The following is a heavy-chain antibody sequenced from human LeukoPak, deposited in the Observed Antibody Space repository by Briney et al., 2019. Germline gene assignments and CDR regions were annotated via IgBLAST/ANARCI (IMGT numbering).Heavy chain of an antibody. V-gene: IGHV4-61*02. CDR2: IYTSGST. Sequence: SQTLSLTCTVSGGSISSGNYYWSWIRQPAGKGLEWIGRIYTSGSTNYSPSLKSRVTISVDTSKNQFSLKLSSVTAADTAVYYCATVDCSGGSCYIGDYWGQGTLVTVSS. CDR1: GGSISSGNYY. CDR3: ATVDCSGGSCYIGDY. D-gene: IGHD2-15*01. J-gene: IGHJ4*02.